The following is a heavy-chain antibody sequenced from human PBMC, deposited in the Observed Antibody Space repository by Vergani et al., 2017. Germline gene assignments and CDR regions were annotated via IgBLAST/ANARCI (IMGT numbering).Heavy chain of an antibody. V-gene: IGHV1-18*04. CDR2: ISAYNGNT. D-gene: IGHD3-9*01. J-gene: IGHJ6*02. CDR3: ARDVTYDILTGYYTGHYYYGMDV. CDR1: GYTFTGYY. Sequence: QVQLVQSGAEVKKPGASVKVSCKASGYTFTGYYMHWVRQAPGQGLEWMGWISAYNGNTNYAQKLQGRVTMTTDTSTSTAYMELRSLRSDDTAVYYCARDVTYDILTGYYTGHYYYGMDVWGQGTTVTVSS.